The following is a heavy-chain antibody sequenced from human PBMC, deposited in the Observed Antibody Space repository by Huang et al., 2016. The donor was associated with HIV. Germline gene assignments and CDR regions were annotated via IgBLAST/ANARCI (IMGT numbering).Heavy chain of an antibody. V-gene: IGHV3-53*02. CDR1: GFTVTTSH. CDR3: AGGDYDSSGYCQGYLYYMDV. J-gene: IGHJ6*03. CDR2: IYSGGNT. Sequence: EVQLVETGGGLIQPGGSLRLSCAASGFTVTTSHISWVRQAPGKGLGRSFLIYSGGNTYYADSVKGRFIISRDNSKNTVYLQMNSLRAEDTAVYYCAGGDYDSSGYCQGYLYYMDVWGKGTTVTVSS. D-gene: IGHD3-22*01.